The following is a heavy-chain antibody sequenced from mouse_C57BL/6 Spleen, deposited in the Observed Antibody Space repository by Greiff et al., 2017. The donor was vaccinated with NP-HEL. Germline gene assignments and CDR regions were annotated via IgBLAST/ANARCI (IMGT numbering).Heavy chain of an antibody. CDR1: GYAFSSSW. Sequence: VQLQQSGPELVKPGASVKISCKASGYAFSSSWMNWVKQRPGKGLEWIGRIYPGDGDTNYNGKFKGKATLTADKSSSTAYMQLSSLTSEDSAVYFCANSNYPYYYAMDYWGQGTSVTVSS. CDR2: IYPGDGDT. J-gene: IGHJ4*01. CDR3: ANSNYPYYYAMDY. D-gene: IGHD2-5*01. V-gene: IGHV1-82*01.